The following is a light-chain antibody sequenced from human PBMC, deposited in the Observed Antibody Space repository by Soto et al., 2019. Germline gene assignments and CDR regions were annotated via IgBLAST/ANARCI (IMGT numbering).Light chain of an antibody. CDR3: QQYNSYST. Sequence: DIQMTQSPSTLSASVGDRVTITCRASQSISRSLAWYQQKPGKAPNLLIYDVSSLESGVPSRFSGSGFGTEFTLTISSLQPDDFATYYCQQYNSYSTFGQGTKVDIK. V-gene: IGKV1-5*01. CDR1: QSISRS. J-gene: IGKJ1*01. CDR2: DVS.